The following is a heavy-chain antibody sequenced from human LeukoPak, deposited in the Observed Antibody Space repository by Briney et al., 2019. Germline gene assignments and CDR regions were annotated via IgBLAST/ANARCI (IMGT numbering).Heavy chain of an antibody. D-gene: IGHD1-26*01. V-gene: IGHV3-53*01. CDR2: IYSDNT. Sequence: GGSLRLSSTVSGFTVSSNSMSWVRQAPGKGLEWVSFIYSDNTHYSDSVKGRFTISRDNSKNTLYLQMNSLRAEDTAVYYCARSYRTYYYYYMDVWGKGTTVTISS. CDR1: GFTVSSNS. J-gene: IGHJ6*03. CDR3: ARSYRTYYYYYMDV.